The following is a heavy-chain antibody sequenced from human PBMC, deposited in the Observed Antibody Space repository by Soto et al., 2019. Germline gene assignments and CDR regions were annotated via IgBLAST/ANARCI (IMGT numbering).Heavy chain of an antibody. CDR3: AKDMESGRSYYYGMDV. Sequence: PGGSLRLSCAASGFTFDDYTMHWVRQAPGKGLEWVSLISWDGGSTYYADSVKGRFTISRDNSKNSLYLQMNSLRTEDTALYYCAKDMESGRSYYYGMDVWGQGTTVTVSS. V-gene: IGHV3-43*01. CDR1: GFTFDDYT. J-gene: IGHJ6*02. CDR2: ISWDGGST. D-gene: IGHD5-12*01.